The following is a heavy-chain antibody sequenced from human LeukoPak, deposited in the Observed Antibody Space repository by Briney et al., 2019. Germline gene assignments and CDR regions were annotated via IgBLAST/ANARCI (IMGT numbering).Heavy chain of an antibody. Sequence: SETLSLTCTPSGGSISSHYCIWTPQPPWKGLECIRYIYYSGSTNYNPSLKSRVTISVDTSKNQFSLKLSSVTAADTAVYYCARWVLENYYYTDVWGKGTTVPVSS. J-gene: IGHJ6*03. V-gene: IGHV4-59*11. CDR1: GGSISSHY. CDR2: IYYSGST. CDR3: ARWVLENYYYTDV. D-gene: IGHD5-24*01.